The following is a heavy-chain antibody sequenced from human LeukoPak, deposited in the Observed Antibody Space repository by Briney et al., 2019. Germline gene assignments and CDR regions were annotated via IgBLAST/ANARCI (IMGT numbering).Heavy chain of an antibody. CDR1: GGSFSGYY. CDR3: ALRPSYYDILTGYYPGPFDY. V-gene: IGHV4-34*01. J-gene: IGHJ4*02. CDR2: INHSGST. D-gene: IGHD3-9*01. Sequence: SETLSLTCAVYGGSFSGYYWSWIRQPPGKGLEWIGEINHSGSTNYNPSLKSRVTISVDTSKNQFSLKLSSVAAADTAVYYCALRPSYYDILTGYYPGPFDYWGQGTLVTVSS.